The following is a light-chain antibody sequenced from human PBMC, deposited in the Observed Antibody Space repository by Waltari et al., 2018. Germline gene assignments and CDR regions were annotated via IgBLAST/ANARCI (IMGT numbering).Light chain of an antibody. CDR2: KAS. CDR3: QQYNSYSMT. Sequence: DIQLTQSPSTLSASVPDRVTITCRASQSISSWLAWYQQKPGKAPKLLIYKASSLESGVPSRFSGSGSGTEFTLTISSLQPDDFATYYCQQYNSYSMTFGQGTKVEIK. J-gene: IGKJ1*01. CDR1: QSISSW. V-gene: IGKV1-5*03.